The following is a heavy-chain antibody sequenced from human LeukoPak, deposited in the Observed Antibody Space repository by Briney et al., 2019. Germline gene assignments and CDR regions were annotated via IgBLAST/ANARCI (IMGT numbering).Heavy chain of an antibody. D-gene: IGHD3/OR15-3a*01. CDR1: GFTFSSYG. V-gene: IGHV3-33*01. Sequence: PGRSLRLSCAASGFTFSSYGMHWVRQAPGKGLEWVAVIWYGGSNKYYADSVKGRFTISRDNSKNTLYLQMNSLRAEDTAVYYCAREVSDWRYFDYWGQGTLVTVSS. CDR2: IWYGGSNK. CDR3: AREVSDWRYFDY. J-gene: IGHJ4*02.